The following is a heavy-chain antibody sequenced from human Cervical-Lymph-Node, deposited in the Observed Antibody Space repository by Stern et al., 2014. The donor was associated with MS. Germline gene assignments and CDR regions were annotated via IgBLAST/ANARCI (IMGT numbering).Heavy chain of an antibody. CDR1: GFTFSDYY. V-gene: IGHV3-11*01. CDR3: ARAGGSKDDF. J-gene: IGHJ4*02. Sequence: VQLVQSGGGLVKPGGSLRLSCAASGFTFSDYYMNWIRQAPGKGLEWVSYISGRDGTIFYADSVKGRFTISRDNAKKSLFLQMNSLRAEDTAVYYCARAGGSKDDFWGQGTLVTVSS. CDR2: ISGRDGTI. D-gene: IGHD3-10*01.